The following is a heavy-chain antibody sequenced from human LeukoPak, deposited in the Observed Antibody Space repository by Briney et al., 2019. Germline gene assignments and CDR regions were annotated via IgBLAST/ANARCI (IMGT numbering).Heavy chain of an antibody. CDR2: IYYSGST. CDR1: GGSISSYY. V-gene: IGHV4-59*12. D-gene: IGHD3-10*01. Sequence: SSETLSLTCTVSGGSISSYYWSWIRQPPGKGLEWIGYIYYSGSTNYNPSLKSRVTISVDTSKNQFSLKLSSLTAADTAVYYCAREGYGSGPHPNDFDIWGQGTPVTVSS. CDR3: AREGYGSGPHPNDFDI. J-gene: IGHJ3*02.